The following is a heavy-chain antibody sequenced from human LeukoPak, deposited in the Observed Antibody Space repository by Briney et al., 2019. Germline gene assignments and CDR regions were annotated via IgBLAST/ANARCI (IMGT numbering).Heavy chain of an antibody. D-gene: IGHD4-11*01. V-gene: IGHV4-31*03. CDR3: ARSTTVTTYFDY. CDR1: GGSISSGGYY. Sequence: SQTLSLTCTVSGGSISSGGYYWGWIRQHPGKGLEWIGYIYYSGSTYYNPSLKSRVTISVDTSKNQFSLKLSSVTAADTAVYYCARSTTVTTYFDYWGQGTLVTVSS. CDR2: IYYSGST. J-gene: IGHJ4*02.